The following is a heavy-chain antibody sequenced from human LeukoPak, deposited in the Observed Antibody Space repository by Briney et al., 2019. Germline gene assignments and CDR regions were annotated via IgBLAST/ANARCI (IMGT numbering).Heavy chain of an antibody. CDR2: IIPIFGTA. Sequence: SVTVSCTASVGTFSSYAISWVRQAPGQGLEWMGRIIPIFGTANYAQKFQGRVTITADESTSTAYMELSSLRSEDTAVYYCAREYDSSSWYYWGQGTLVTVSS. V-gene: IGHV1-69*13. CDR1: VGTFSSYA. D-gene: IGHD6-13*01. J-gene: IGHJ4*02. CDR3: AREYDSSSWYY.